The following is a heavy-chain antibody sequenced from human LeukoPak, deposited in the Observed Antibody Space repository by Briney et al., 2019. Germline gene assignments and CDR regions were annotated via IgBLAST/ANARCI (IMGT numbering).Heavy chain of an antibody. CDR1: GFTFSTYW. J-gene: IGHJ4*02. CDR3: ARDYAGSPDY. Sequence: GGSLRLSCTASGFTFSTYWINWVRQSPGKGLVWVALINGDGSTTTHTDSVRGRFTISRDNAKNTAYLQMNSLRDEDTAVYFCARDYAGSPDYWGQGTLVTVSA. D-gene: IGHD3-10*01. V-gene: IGHV3-74*03. CDR2: INGDGSTT.